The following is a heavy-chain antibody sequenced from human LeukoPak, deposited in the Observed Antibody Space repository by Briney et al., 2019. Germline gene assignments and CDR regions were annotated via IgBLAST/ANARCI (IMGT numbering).Heavy chain of an antibody. D-gene: IGHD3-22*01. Sequence: GGSLRLSCAASGFTFDDYAMHWVRQAPGKGLEWVSGISWNSGSIGYADSVKGRFTIPRDNAKNSLYLQMNSLRAEDTALYYCAKDYYDSSGSDPNWFDPWGQGTLVTVSS. CDR3: AKDYYDSSGSDPNWFDP. J-gene: IGHJ5*02. CDR1: GFTFDDYA. CDR2: ISWNSGSI. V-gene: IGHV3-9*01.